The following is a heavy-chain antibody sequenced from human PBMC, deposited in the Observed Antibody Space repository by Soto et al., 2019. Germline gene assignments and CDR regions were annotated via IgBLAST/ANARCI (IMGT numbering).Heavy chain of an antibody. CDR1: GATFSGYA. CDR3: VVMGNGAVSNPRSFDY. J-gene: IGHJ4*02. D-gene: IGHD6-19*01. V-gene: IGHV1-69*18. Sequence: QVQLVQSGAEVKKPGSSVKVSCKASGATFSGYAINWVRQAPGQGLEWLGRIVPIFETLNYAERFQGRVAITADESTTTVYMELTNLTHEDTAVYYCVVMGNGAVSNPRSFDYWGQGTQVTVSS. CDR2: IVPIFETL.